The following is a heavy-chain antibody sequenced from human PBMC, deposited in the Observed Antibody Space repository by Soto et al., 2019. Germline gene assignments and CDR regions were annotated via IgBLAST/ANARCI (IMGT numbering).Heavy chain of an antibody. CDR2: ISYDGSNK. CDR1: GFTFSSYA. CDR3: ARASDQAPLAERFDY. J-gene: IGHJ4*02. Sequence: GGSLRLSCAASGFTFSSYAMHWVRQAPGKGLEWVAVISYDGSNKYYADSGKGRFTITRDNSKNTLYLQMNSLRAEDTAVYYCARASDQAPLAERFDYWGQGTLVTVSS. D-gene: IGHD3-3*02. V-gene: IGHV3-30-3*01.